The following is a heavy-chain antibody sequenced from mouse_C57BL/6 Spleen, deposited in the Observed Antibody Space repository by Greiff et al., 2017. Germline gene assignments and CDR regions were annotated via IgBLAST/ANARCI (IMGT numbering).Heavy chain of an antibody. J-gene: IGHJ4*01. CDR3: ASPYDYYAMDY. CDR2: IHPSDSDT. V-gene: IGHV1-74*01. Sequence: VQLQQPGAELVKPGASVKVSCKASGYTFTSYWMHWVKQRPGQGLEWIGRIHPSDSDTNYNQKFKGKATLTVDKSSSTAYMQLSSLTSEDSAVDYCASPYDYYAMDYWGQGTSVTVSS. CDR1: GYTFTSYW.